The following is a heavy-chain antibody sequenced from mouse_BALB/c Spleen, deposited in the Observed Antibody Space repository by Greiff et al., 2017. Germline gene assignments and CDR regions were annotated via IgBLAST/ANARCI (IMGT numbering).Heavy chain of an antibody. J-gene: IGHJ4*01. CDR1: GFSLTSYG. Sequence: VQGVESGPGLVAPSQSLSITCTVSGFSLTSYGVHWVRQPPGKGLEWLGVIWAGGSTNYNSALMSRLSISKDNSKSQVFLKMNSLQTDDTAMYYCARGWFLYAMDYWGQGTSVTVSS. CDR2: IWAGGST. V-gene: IGHV2-9*02. CDR3: ARGWFLYAMDY. D-gene: IGHD2-3*01.